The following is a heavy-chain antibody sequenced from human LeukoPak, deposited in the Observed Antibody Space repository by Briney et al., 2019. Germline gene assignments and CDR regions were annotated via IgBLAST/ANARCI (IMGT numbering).Heavy chain of an antibody. D-gene: IGHD6-25*01. CDR3: ALSGNFYYYFMAV. CDR1: GGTFRTFA. J-gene: IGHJ6*03. V-gene: IGHV1-69*13. CDR2: IIPIFGIP. Sequence: GASVKVSCKASGGTFRTFAVSWVRQAPGQGHEWMGGIIPIFGIPDSAQKFQGRLTITADESTTTAYIALSSLRSEDTTIYYFALSGNFYYYFMAVWGKGTTVTIYS.